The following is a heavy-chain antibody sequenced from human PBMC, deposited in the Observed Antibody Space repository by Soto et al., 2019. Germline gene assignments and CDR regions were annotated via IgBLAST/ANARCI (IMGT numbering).Heavy chain of an antibody. D-gene: IGHD6-6*01. V-gene: IGHV5-51*01. CDR3: ARDLYSSSSDYYYYGMDV. J-gene: IGHJ6*02. CDR2: IYPGDSDT. CDR1: GYSFTSYW. Sequence: GESLKISCKGSGYSFTSYWIGWVRQMPGKGLEWMGIIYPGDSDTRYSPSFQGQVTISADKSISTAYLQWSSLKASDTAMYYCARDLYSSSSDYYYYGMDVWGQGTTVTVSS.